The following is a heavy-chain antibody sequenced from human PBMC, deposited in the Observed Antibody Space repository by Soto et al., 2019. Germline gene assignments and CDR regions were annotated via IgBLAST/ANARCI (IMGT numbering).Heavy chain of an antibody. J-gene: IGHJ4*02. CDR1: KSIFTGYG. V-gene: IGHV3-33*01. CDR3: ARDGIGGTAVRGFLDY. CDR2: IRFDGTDE. Sequence: QVLLVESGGGVAQPGRSLRLSCAASKSIFTGYGMHWVRQTPGKGLEWVAVIRFDGTDEHYADSVKGRFTISRANSKNMLYLQMNSLSVEDTALYSCARDGIGGTAVRGFLDYWGQGTLVTVSS. D-gene: IGHD1-7*01.